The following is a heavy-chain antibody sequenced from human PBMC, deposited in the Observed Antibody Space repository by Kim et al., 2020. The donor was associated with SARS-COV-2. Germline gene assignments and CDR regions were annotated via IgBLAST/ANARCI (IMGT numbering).Heavy chain of an antibody. CDR1: GFTFSRYI. CDR3: AQGHWLDS. Sequence: GGSLRLSCAASGFTFSRYIMTWVRQAPWKGLDWVSSISSSGGSTYYADSVKGRFTISRDNSKNTVYLQMDSLRAEDTAVYYCAQGHWLDSWGQGTLVIVSS. J-gene: IGHJ5*01. V-gene: IGHV3-23*01. CDR2: ISSSGGST.